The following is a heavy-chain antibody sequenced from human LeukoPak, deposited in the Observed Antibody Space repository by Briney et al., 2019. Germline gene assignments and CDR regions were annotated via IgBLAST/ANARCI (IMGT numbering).Heavy chain of an antibody. Sequence: GASVKVSCKASGYTFSGHYMHWVRQAPGQGLEWMGWINPNSGGTNYAQKFQGRVTMTRDTSISTAYMELSRLRSDDTAVYYCARGSDYEDAFDIWGQGTMVTVSS. V-gene: IGHV1-2*02. D-gene: IGHD4-17*01. CDR1: GYTFSGHY. CDR3: ARGSDYEDAFDI. J-gene: IGHJ3*02. CDR2: INPNSGGT.